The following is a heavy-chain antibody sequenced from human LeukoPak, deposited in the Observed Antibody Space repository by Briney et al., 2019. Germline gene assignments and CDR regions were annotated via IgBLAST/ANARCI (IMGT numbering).Heavy chain of an antibody. V-gene: IGHV3-7*01. CDR2: INQDESEK. J-gene: IGHJ4*02. CDR3: ARVNDYDSGSLYRPIDY. D-gene: IGHD3-10*01. CDR1: GFTFNNYW. Sequence: PGGSLRLSCEASGFTFNNYWMSWLRQAPGKGLEWVAHINQDESEKNYVDSVKGRFTISRDNVKNSLYLQMNSLRAEDTAVYSCARVNDYDSGSLYRPIDYWGQGTLVTVSS.